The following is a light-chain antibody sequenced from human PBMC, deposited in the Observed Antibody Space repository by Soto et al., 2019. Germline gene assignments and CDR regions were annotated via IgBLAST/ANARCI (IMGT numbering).Light chain of an antibody. CDR2: GAS. CDR3: QHYGRSRFT. J-gene: IGKJ5*01. Sequence: EIGLTQSPGTLSLSPGERATLSCRASQSVSSNSLAWYQQTPGQAPRLLIYGASSRATGIPDRFSGSECGTDFTIIFCRLEPEDSAVYNLQHYGRSRFTFGQGTQLEMK. CDR1: QSVSSNS. V-gene: IGKV3-20*01.